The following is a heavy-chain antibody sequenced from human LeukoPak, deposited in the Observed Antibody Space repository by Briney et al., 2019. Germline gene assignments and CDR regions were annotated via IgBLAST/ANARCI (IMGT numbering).Heavy chain of an antibody. CDR2: ISNISPYI. CDR3: TRHLDGIAAYDY. Sequence: PGGSLRLSCVASGFTFSNFGMNWVRQAPGKGLEWVSFISNISPYIYYADSVKGRFTISRDDAKNSLYLQMNSLRAEDSAVYYCTRHLDGIAAYDYWGQGSLVTVSS. CDR1: GFTFSNFG. J-gene: IGHJ4*02. D-gene: IGHD6-13*01. V-gene: IGHV3-21*06.